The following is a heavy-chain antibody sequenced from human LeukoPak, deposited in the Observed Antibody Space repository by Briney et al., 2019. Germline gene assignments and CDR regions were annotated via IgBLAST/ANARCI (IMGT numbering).Heavy chain of an antibody. CDR1: GGTFSSSA. D-gene: IGHD6-13*01. CDR3: ARGRGSSSWNDAFDI. Sequence: SVKVSCKASGGTFSSSAISWVRQAPGQGLEWMGRIIPILGIANYAQKFQGRVTITADKSTSTAYMELSSLRSEDTAVYYCARGRGSSSWNDAFDIWGQGTMVTVSS. J-gene: IGHJ3*02. V-gene: IGHV1-69*04. CDR2: IIPILGIA.